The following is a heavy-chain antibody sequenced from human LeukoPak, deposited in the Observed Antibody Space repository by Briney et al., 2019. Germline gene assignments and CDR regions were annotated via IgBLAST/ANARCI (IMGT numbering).Heavy chain of an antibody. CDR3: ARPYYYDSSGYYSYYFDY. Sequence: SETLSLTCTVSGGSISSSSYYWGWIRQPPGKGLEWTGSIYYSGSTYYNPSLKSRVTISVDTSKNQFSLKLSSVTAADTAVYYCARPYYYDSSGYYSYYFDYWGQGTLVTVSS. J-gene: IGHJ4*02. CDR2: IYYSGST. CDR1: GGSISSSSYY. V-gene: IGHV4-39*01. D-gene: IGHD3-22*01.